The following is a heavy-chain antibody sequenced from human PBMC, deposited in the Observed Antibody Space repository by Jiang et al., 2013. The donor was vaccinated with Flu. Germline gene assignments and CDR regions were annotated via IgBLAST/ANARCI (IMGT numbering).Heavy chain of an antibody. CDR2: IYYSGST. D-gene: IGHD1-1*01. CDR3: AGLDWNDLYFDY. J-gene: IGHJ4*02. V-gene: IGHV4-39*01. Sequence: LLKPSETLSLTCTVSGGSISSSSYYWGWIRQPPGKGLEWIGSIYYSGSTYYNPSLKSRVTISVDTSKNQFSLKLSSVTAADTAVYYCAGLDWNDLYFDYWGQGTLVTVSS. CDR1: GGSISSSSYY.